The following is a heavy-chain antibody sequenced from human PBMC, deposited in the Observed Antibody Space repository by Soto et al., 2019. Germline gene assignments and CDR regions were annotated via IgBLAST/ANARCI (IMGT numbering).Heavy chain of an antibody. CDR2: ISSSGGRT. D-gene: IGHD3-10*01. J-gene: IGHJ4*02. V-gene: IGHV3-64D*06. CDR1: GFTFSSYA. CDR3: VKDRRYDSGSYNLDS. Sequence: PGGSLRLSCSASGFTFSSYAMHWVRQAPGKGLEYVSAISSSGGRTYYADSVKGRITISRDNSKSTLYLQMSSLRPEDTAVYYCVKDRRYDSGSYNLDSWGQGT.